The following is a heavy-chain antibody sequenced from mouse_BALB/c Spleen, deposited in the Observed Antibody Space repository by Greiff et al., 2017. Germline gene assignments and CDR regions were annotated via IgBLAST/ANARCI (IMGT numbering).Heavy chain of an antibody. V-gene: IGHV5-9-1*01. CDR1: GFTFSSYA. Sequence: EVMLVESGGGLVKPGGSLKLSCAASGFTFSSYAMSWVRQTPEKRLEWVATISSGGSYTYYPDSVKGRFTISRDNAKNTLYLQMSSLRSEDTAMYYCARRELGLDYWGQGTTLTVSS. CDR3: ARRELGLDY. J-gene: IGHJ2*01. CDR2: ISSGGSYT. D-gene: IGHD4-1*01.